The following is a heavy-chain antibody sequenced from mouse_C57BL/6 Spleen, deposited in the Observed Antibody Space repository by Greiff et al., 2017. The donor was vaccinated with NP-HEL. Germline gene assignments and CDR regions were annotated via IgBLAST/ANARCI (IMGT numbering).Heavy chain of an antibody. CDR2: INYDGSST. Sequence: EVKLVESEGGLVQPGSSMKLSCTASGFTFSDYYMAWVRQVPEQGLEWVANINYDGSSTYYLDSLKSRFIISRDNAKNILYLQMSSLKSEDTATYYCARGRSSWYFDDWGKGTTVTVSS. D-gene: IGHD1-1*01. J-gene: IGHJ1*03. CDR3: ARGRSSWYFDD. CDR1: GFTFSDYY. V-gene: IGHV5-16*01.